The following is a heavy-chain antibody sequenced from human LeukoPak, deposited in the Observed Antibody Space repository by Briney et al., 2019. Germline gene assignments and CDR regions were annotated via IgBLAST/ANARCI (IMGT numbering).Heavy chain of an antibody. V-gene: IGHV5-10-1*01. CDR3: ARRLTYDSRAYYCLDY. CDR1: GYSFTSYW. Sequence: GESLNISCKGSGYSFTSYWISWVRQLPGKGLEWMGMIDPSDSYTNYSPSFHGHVTISADKSISTAYLQWSSLKASDTAMYYCARRLTYDSRAYYCLDYWGQGTLVTVSS. D-gene: IGHD3-22*01. J-gene: IGHJ4*02. CDR2: IDPSDSYT.